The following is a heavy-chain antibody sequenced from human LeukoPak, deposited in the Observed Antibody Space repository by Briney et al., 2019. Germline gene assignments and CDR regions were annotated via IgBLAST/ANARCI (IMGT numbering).Heavy chain of an antibody. J-gene: IGHJ5*02. CDR1: GFTFSNYS. CDR2: ISSSSSYI. CDR3: APDYSNYVRWFDP. V-gene: IGHV3-21*01. Sequence: PGGSLRLSCAASGFTFSNYSMNWVRQAPGKGLEWVSSISSSSSYIYYADSVKGRFTISRDNAKNSLYLQMNSLRAEDTAVYYCAPDYSNYVRWFDPWGQGTLVTVSS. D-gene: IGHD4-11*01.